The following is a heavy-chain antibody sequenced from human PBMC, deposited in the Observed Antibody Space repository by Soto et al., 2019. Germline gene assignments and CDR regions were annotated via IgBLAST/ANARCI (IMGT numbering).Heavy chain of an antibody. CDR3: ATTPIGYCSSTSCSRGYFDY. CDR2: IIPIFGTA. J-gene: IGHJ4*02. Sequence: SVKVSCKASGYTFTSYDISWVRQAPGQGLEWMGGIIPIFGTANYAQKFQGRVTITADESTSTAYMELSSLRSEDTAVYYCATTPIGYCSSTSCSRGYFDYWGQGTLVTVSS. V-gene: IGHV1-69*13. CDR1: GYTFTSYD. D-gene: IGHD2-2*01.